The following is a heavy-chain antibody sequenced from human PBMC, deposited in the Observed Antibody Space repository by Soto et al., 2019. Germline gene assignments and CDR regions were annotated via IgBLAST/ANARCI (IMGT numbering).Heavy chain of an antibody. CDR3: ARDRDYLLRPYYYYGMDV. Sequence: SETLSLTCAVYGGSFSGYYWSWIRQPPKKGLEWIGEINHSGSINYNPSLKSRVTISLDTSRNQFSLRLSSVTAADTAIYYCARDRDYLLRPYYYYGMDVWGQGTTVTVSS. CDR2: INHSGSI. J-gene: IGHJ6*02. CDR1: GGSFSGYY. D-gene: IGHD4-17*01. V-gene: IGHV4-34*01.